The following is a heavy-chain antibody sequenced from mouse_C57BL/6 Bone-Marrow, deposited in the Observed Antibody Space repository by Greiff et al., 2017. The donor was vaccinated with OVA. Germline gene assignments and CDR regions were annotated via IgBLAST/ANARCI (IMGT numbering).Heavy chain of an antibody. CDR2: INPSSGYT. V-gene: IGHV1-4*01. CDR1: GYTFTSYT. D-gene: IGHD1-1*01. J-gene: IGHJ1*03. Sequence: VQLQQSGAELARPGASVKMSCKASGYTFTSYTMHWVKQRPGQGLEWIGYINPSSGYTKYNQKFKDKATLTADKSSSTAYMQLSSLTSEDSAVYYCARATLYYGSPWYFDVWGTGTTVTVSS. CDR3: ARATLYYGSPWYFDV.